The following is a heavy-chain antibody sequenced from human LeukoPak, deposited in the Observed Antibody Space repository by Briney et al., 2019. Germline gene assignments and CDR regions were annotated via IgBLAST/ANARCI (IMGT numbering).Heavy chain of an antibody. V-gene: IGHV3-30*03. Sequence: GGSLRLSCAASGFTFSSYGMHWVRQAPGKGLEWVAVISYDGSNKYYADSVKGRFTISRDSSKNTLYLQMNSLRAEDTAVYYCAISNYYDSSGPDYWGQGTLVTVSS. CDR3: AISNYYDSSGPDY. D-gene: IGHD3-22*01. J-gene: IGHJ4*02. CDR1: GFTFSSYG. CDR2: ISYDGSNK.